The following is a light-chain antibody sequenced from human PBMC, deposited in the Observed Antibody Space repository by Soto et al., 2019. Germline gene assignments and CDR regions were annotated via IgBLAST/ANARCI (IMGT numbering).Light chain of an antibody. CDR3: QHGT. J-gene: IGKJ1*01. CDR2: GAS. Sequence: EIVMTQSPATLSVSPGERANLSCRASQSVSSNLAWYQQKPGQAPRLLIYGASTRATGIPARFSGSGSGTEFTLTISSLQSEDFAVYYCQHGTFCQGTKVDIK. CDR1: QSVSSN. V-gene: IGKV3-15*01.